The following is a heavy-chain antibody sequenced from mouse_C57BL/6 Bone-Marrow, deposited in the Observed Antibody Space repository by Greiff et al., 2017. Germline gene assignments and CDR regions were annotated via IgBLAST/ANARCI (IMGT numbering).Heavy chain of an antibody. CDR1: GFTFSSSA. CDR2: ISSGGDYI. J-gene: IGHJ3*01. V-gene: IGHV5-9-1*02. CDR3: TRGAAGLAY. Sequence: EVKLVESGAGLVKPGGSLKLSCAASGFTFSSSAMSWVRQTPEKRLEWVAYISSGGDYIYYAATVKGRFTISRDNARNTLYLQMSSLKSENTAMYYCTRGAAGLAYWGQGTLVTVSA.